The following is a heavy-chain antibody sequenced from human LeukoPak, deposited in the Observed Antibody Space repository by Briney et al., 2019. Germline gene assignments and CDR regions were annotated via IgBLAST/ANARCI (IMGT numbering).Heavy chain of an antibody. V-gene: IGHV3-48*03. D-gene: IGHD1-26*01. CDR3: ARGGTYYPY. CDR1: GFTFSSYE. Sequence: GGSLRLSCAASGFTFSSYEMNWVRQAPGKGLEWVSYISSSGSTRYYADSVKGRFTISRDNAKNSLYLQMNSLRAEDTAVYYCARGGTYYPYWGQGTLVTVSS. J-gene: IGHJ4*02. CDR2: ISSSGSTR.